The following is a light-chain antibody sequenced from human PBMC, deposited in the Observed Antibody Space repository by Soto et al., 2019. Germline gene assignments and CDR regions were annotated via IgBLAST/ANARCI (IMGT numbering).Light chain of an antibody. J-gene: IGKJ4*01. CDR1: QSVSRY. Sequence: SVLPQSPATLSLSPGERATLSCRASQSVSRYLAWNQQKPGQAHRLLIYDASNRATGIPARFSGSGSGTDFTSTIRSLEPEDIAVYYCQLRSTWPPTFGGGTKVEIK. V-gene: IGKV3-11*01. CDR3: QLRSTWPPT. CDR2: DAS.